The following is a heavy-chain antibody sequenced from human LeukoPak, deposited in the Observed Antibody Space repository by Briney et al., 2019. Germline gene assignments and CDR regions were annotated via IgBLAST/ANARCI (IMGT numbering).Heavy chain of an antibody. CDR2: ISYDGSNK. J-gene: IGHJ4*02. CDR3: ARDPGGHDSSGYYQYYFDY. V-gene: IGHV3-30*04. CDR1: GFTFSSYA. D-gene: IGHD3-22*01. Sequence: LPGGSLRLSCAASGFTFSSYAMHWVRQAPGKGLEWVAVISYDGSNKYYADSVKGRFTISRDNSKNTLYLQMNSLRAEDTAVYYCARDPGGHDSSGYYQYYFDYWGQGTLVTVSS.